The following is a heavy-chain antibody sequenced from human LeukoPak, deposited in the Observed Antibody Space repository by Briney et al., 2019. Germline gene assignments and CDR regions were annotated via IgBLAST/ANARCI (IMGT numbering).Heavy chain of an antibody. D-gene: IGHD3-10*01. Sequence: SETLSLTCAVYGGSFSGYCWSWIRQPPGKGLEWIGEINHSGSTNYNPSLKSRVTISVDTSKNQFSLKLSSVTAADTAVYYCARGRTGRLDYWGQGTLVTVSS. V-gene: IGHV4-34*01. CDR1: GGSFSGYC. J-gene: IGHJ4*02. CDR3: ARGRTGRLDY. CDR2: INHSGST.